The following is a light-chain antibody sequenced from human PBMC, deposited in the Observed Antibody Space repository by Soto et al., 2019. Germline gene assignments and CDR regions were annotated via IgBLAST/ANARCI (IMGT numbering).Light chain of an antibody. CDR2: AAS. CDR3: QQYNSYPYT. J-gene: IGKJ2*01. Sequence: DIQMTQSPSSVSASLGDRVTITCRASEGIDSWLAWYQQKPGEAPKLLISAASSLQSGVPTRFSGSGFGTEFTLTISSLQPDDFATYYCQQYNSYPYTFGQGTKLEIK. V-gene: IGKV1D-16*01. CDR1: EGIDSW.